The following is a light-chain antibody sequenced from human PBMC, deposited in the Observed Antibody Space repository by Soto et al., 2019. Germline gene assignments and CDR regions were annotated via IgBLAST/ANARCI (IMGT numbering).Light chain of an antibody. V-gene: IGKV1-9*01. CDR1: QGISTY. CDR2: DAS. J-gene: IGKJ4*01. CDR3: QQLNGYVALT. Sequence: DIQLTQSPSFLYASVGDRVTITCRASQGISTYLAWYQQRPGKAPKLLIYDASTLQSGVPSRFSGSRSGTGFTLTISSLQPEDFATYYCQQLNGYVALTFGGGTKVEIK.